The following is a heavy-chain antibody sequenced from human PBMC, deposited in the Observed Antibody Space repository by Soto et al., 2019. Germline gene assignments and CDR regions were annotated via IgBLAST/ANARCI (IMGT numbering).Heavy chain of an antibody. Sequence: SETLSLTCAVYGGSFSGYYWSWIRQPPGKGLEWIGEINHSGSTNYNPSLKSRVPISVDTSKNQFSMKLRSVTAADTAVYYCARVLHDAHAFDIWGQGTMVTVSS. CDR1: GGSFSGYY. V-gene: IGHV4-34*01. CDR2: INHSGST. J-gene: IGHJ3*02. CDR3: ARVLHDAHAFDI.